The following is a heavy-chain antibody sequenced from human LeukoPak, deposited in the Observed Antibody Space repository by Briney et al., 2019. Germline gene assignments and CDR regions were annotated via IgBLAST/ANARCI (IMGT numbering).Heavy chain of an antibody. CDR2: IYSGGSN. J-gene: IGHJ6*03. V-gene: IGHV3-53*01. Sequence: GGSLRLSCAASGFTVSINYMSCVRQAPVKGLEWVSVIYSGGSNYYDDSVNGRFTTSRDNSKNTLYLQMNSLRAEDTAVYYCAGNYYYSMDVWGKGTTVTVSS. CDR1: GFTVSINY. CDR3: AGNYYYSMDV.